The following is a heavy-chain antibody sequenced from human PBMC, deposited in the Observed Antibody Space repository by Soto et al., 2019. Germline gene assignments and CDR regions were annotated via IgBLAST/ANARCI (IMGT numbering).Heavy chain of an antibody. CDR3: ATSSVSRLLNHWYFDL. J-gene: IGHJ2*01. V-gene: IGHV4-39*02. Sequence: SETLSLTCTVSGGSISSSDCYWGWIRQPPGKGLEWIGSISFGVSTYYNPSLKSRLTISIDTSKNHFSLKLSSVTAADTAVYYCATSSVSRLLNHWYFDLWGRGTLVTVSS. CDR2: ISFGVST. D-gene: IGHD2-8*01. CDR1: GGSISSSDCY.